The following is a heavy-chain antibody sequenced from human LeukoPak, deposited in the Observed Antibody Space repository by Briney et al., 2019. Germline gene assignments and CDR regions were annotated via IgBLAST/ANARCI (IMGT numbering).Heavy chain of an antibody. D-gene: IGHD2-15*01. CDR3: ARRYCSGGSCNFDY. CDR1: GYSFASYW. J-gene: IGHJ4*02. V-gene: IGHV5-51*01. CDR2: IYPSDSDT. Sequence: PGESLKISCKGSGYSFASYWIGWVRQMPGKGLEWMGSIYPSDSDTRYSPSFQGQVTISVDKSISTAYLQWSSLKASDTAMFYCARRYCSGGSCNFDYWGQGTLVTVSS.